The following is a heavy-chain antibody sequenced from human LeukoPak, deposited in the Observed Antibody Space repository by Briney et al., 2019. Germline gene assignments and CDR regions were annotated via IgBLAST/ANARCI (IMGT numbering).Heavy chain of an antibody. J-gene: IGHJ3*02. Sequence: PGGSLRLSCAASGFTFSSYGMSWVRQAPGKGLEWVSAISGSGGSTYYADSVKGRFTISRDNSKNTLYLQMNSLRAEDTAVYYCAKFRYKPGAFDIWGQGAMVTVSS. CDR2: ISGSGGST. V-gene: IGHV3-23*01. CDR1: GFTFSSYG. D-gene: IGHD1-1*01. CDR3: AKFRYKPGAFDI.